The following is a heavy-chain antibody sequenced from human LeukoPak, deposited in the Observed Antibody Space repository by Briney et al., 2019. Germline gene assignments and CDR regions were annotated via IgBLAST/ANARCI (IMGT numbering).Heavy chain of an antibody. D-gene: IGHD6-25*01. CDR1: AGSITSNRW. CDR2: VPDGGVT. V-gene: IGHV4-4*02. Sequence: SETLTLTCAVSAGSITSNRWWNWVRQPPGEVLEWIGEVPDGGVTKYNPSLRGRVAISVDKSRTQIFLRLTSVTAADTALYYCAVYILQAAANNVGASWGQGSLVIASS. J-gene: IGHJ5*02. CDR3: AVYILQAAANNVGAS.